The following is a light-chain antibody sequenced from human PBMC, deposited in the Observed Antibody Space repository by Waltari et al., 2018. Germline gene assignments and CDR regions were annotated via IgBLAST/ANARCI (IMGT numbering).Light chain of an antibody. V-gene: IGKV3-20*01. CDR3: QHHFRLPAT. Sequence: IVLPQSPGTLSLSPGGRATISCRASQNIGHYLAWYQQKPGQAPRLLLDASSTRPTGIPDRFSGSGSGADFSLTITGQEPDDFAVYYCQHHFRLPATFVQGTKV. J-gene: IGKJ1*01. CDR1: QNIGHY. CDR2: ASS.